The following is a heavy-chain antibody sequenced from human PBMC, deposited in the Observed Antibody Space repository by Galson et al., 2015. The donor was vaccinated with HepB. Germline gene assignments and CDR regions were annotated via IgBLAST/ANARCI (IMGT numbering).Heavy chain of an antibody. Sequence: SLRLSCAASGFTFSDYYMSWIRQAPGKGLEWVSYISSSSSYTNYADSVKGRFTISRDNAKNSLYLQMNSLRAEDTAVYYCARDHYYDSSGYTPDVDYWGQGTLVTVSS. V-gene: IGHV3-11*06. CDR2: ISSSSSYT. CDR3: ARDHYYDSSGYTPDVDY. D-gene: IGHD3-22*01. CDR1: GFTFSDYY. J-gene: IGHJ4*02.